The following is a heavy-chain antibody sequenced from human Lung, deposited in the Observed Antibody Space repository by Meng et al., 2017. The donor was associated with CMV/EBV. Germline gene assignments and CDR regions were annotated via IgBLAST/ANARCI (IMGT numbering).Heavy chain of an antibody. CDR2: IYPASGGT. Sequence: ASXXVSCKASGYTFTGHYLHWVRQAPGQGLEWMGWIYPASGGTNYAQNFQGRVTMTSDTSISTAYMELSGLRSDDTALYFCAREHNWGPDYWAQGTLVTVSS. D-gene: IGHD1-1*01. J-gene: IGHJ4*02. CDR3: AREHNWGPDY. V-gene: IGHV1-2*02. CDR1: GYTFTGHY.